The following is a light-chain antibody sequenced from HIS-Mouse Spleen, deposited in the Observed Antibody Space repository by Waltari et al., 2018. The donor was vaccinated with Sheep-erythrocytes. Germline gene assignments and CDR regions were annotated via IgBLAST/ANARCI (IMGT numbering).Light chain of an antibody. V-gene: IGKV1-39*01. J-gene: IGKJ4*01. CDR1: QSISSY. Sequence: DIQMTQSPSSLSASVGDRVTITCRASQSISSYLNWYQQKPGTAPKLLIYAASGLQSGVPSRFSCSGSGTDFTLTISSLQPEDFATYYCQQSYSTPPLTFGGGTKVEIK. CDR3: QQSYSTPPLT. CDR2: AAS.